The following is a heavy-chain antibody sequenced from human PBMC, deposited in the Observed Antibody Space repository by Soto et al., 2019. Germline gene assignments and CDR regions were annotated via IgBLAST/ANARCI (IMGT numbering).Heavy chain of an antibody. CDR1: GLTFSRYA. Sequence: EVQVLESGGGLIQPGGSLRLSCAFSGLTFSRYAASWVRQAPGKGLEWVSGIDTSGHNTYYADFVKGRFTISRDNSNNTLFLHTNNLRAEDTAVYYCAKAVGQYLYFFNNWGQGILVTVSS. D-gene: IGHD3-9*01. J-gene: IGHJ4*02. V-gene: IGHV3-23*01. CDR3: AKAVGQYLYFFNN. CDR2: IDTSGHNT.